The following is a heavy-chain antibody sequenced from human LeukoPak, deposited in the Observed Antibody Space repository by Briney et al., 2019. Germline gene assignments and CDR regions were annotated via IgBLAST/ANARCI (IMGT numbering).Heavy chain of an antibody. D-gene: IGHD3-3*01. V-gene: IGHV4-39*01. CDR2: IYYSGST. CDR1: GGSISSSSYY. J-gene: IGHJ4*02. CDR3: ARHPTYYDFWSGYYFSGPFLDY. Sequence: SETLSLTCTVSGGSISSSSYYWGWIRQPPGKGPEWIGSIYYSGSTYYNPSLKSRVTISVDTSKNQFSLKLSSVTAADTAVYYCARHPTYYDFWSGYYFSGPFLDYWGQGTLVTVSS.